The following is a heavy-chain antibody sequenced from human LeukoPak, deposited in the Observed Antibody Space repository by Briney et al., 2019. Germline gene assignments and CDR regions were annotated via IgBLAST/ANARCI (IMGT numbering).Heavy chain of an antibody. CDR3: ARDGIAAAGTYYYYGMDV. J-gene: IGHJ6*02. Sequence: GGSQRLSCAASGFAFSSYGMHWVRQAPGKGLEWVAVIWYDGSNKYYADSVKGRFTISRDNSKNTLYLQMNSLRAEDTAVYYCARDGIAAAGTYYYYGMDVWGQGTTVTVSS. D-gene: IGHD6-13*01. V-gene: IGHV3-33*08. CDR1: GFAFSSYG. CDR2: IWYDGSNK.